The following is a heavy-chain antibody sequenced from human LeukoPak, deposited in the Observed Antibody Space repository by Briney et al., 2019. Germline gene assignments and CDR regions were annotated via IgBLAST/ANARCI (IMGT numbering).Heavy chain of an antibody. J-gene: IGHJ4*02. Sequence: SETLSLTCTVSGGSISSGSYYWSWIRQPPGKGLEWIGSIYHSGSTYHNPSLKSRVTISVDTSKNQFSLKLSSVTAADTAVYYCARQTGLVGATIIDYWGQGTLVTVSS. CDR2: IYHSGST. CDR3: ARQTGLVGATIIDY. D-gene: IGHD1-26*01. V-gene: IGHV4-39*01. CDR1: GGSISSGSYY.